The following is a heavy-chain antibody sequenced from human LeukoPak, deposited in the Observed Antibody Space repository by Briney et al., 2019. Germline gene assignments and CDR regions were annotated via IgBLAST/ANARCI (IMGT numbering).Heavy chain of an antibody. J-gene: IGHJ6*02. CDR3: ARDRSGHYYYYYGMDV. D-gene: IGHD3-3*01. Sequence: ASVKVSCKASGGAFSSYAISWVRQAPGQGPEWMGGIIPIFGTANYAQKFQGRVTITADESTSTAYMELSSLRSEDTAVYYCARDRSGHYYYYYGMDVWGQGTTVTVSS. V-gene: IGHV1-69*13. CDR1: GGAFSSYA. CDR2: IIPIFGTA.